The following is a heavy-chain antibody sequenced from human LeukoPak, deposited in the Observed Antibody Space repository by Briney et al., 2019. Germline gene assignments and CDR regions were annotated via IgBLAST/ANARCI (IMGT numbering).Heavy chain of an antibody. Sequence: PGGSLRLSCAASGFTVSSNYISSVRQAPGKGLEWVSVIYSGGSTYYADSVKGRFTISRDNSKNTLYLQMNSLRAEDPAVYYCAGFAFRSTAWCDWGQRTLVTASS. CDR3: AGFAFRSTAWCD. CDR1: GFTVSSNY. J-gene: IGHJ4*02. CDR2: IYSGGST. V-gene: IGHV3-66*01. D-gene: IGHD2-2*01.